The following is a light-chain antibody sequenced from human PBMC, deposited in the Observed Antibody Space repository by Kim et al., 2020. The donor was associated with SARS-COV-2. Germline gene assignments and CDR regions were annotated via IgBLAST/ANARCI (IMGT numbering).Light chain of an antibody. CDR3: QTWGTGIQL. CDR1: GGPSKYP. J-gene: IGLJ2*01. V-gene: IGLV4-69*01. CDR2: VNSDGSH. Sequence: SVKLTCTLSGGPSKYPLAWHQQQPERGPRYLMKVNSDGSHTKGDGIPDRFSGSISGAQRYLTISSLQSDDEAVYYCQTWGTGIQLFGGGTQLTVL.